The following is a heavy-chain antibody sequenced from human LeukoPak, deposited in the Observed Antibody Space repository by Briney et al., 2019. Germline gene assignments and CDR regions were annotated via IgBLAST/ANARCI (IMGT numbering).Heavy chain of an antibody. V-gene: IGHV1-2*02. Sequence: ASVKVSCKASGYTFTGYYMHWVRQAPGQGLEWMGWINPNSGGTNYAQKFQGGVTMTRDTSISTAYMELSRLRSDDTAVYYCARDRYAYSSGWYYFDYWGQGTLVTVSS. J-gene: IGHJ4*02. CDR3: ARDRYAYSSGWYYFDY. CDR2: INPNSGGT. CDR1: GYTFTGYY. D-gene: IGHD6-19*01.